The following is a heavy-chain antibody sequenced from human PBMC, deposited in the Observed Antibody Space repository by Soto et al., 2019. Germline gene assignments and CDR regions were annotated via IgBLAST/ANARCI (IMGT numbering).Heavy chain of an antibody. CDR2: INPVGSNT. Sequence: EVQVVESGGGLVQPGGPLRLSWEASGFTFRGNGMNWVRQAPGKGLLWVSRINPVGSNTDYADSVKGRFTISRDNAKNTLYLQMNSLRAEDTAVYYCAGGIWNDNAYWGQGTLVTVSS. D-gene: IGHD1-1*01. CDR3: AGGIWNDNAY. J-gene: IGHJ4*02. CDR1: GFTFRGNG. V-gene: IGHV3-74*01.